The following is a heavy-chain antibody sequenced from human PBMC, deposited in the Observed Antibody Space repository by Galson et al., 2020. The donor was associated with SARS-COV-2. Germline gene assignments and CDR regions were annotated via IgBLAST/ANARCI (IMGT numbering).Heavy chain of an antibody. D-gene: IGHD3-10*01. CDR2: ISWNRGSI. CDR3: ANLGSGVDV. J-gene: IGHJ6*02. Sequence: GGSLRLSCAASGFTFDDYAMHWVRPAPGKGLEWVSGISWNRGSIGYADSVKGRFTISRDNAKNSLYLQMNSLRAEDTALYYCANLGSGVDVWGQGTTVTVSS. CDR1: GFTFDDYA. V-gene: IGHV3-9*01.